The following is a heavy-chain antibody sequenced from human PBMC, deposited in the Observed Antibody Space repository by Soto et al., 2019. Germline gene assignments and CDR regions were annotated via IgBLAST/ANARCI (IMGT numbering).Heavy chain of an antibody. CDR1: GYTFTSYG. Sequence: QVQLEQSGAEVQKPGASVQVSCKASGYTFTSYGISWVRQAPGQGLEWMGRISAYHGNTNYAQKLQGRVTMTTDPATIAAYMELSSLRSDDTAVYYWARVVGALGLWFDPWGQGTLVTVSS. D-gene: IGHD2-15*01. V-gene: IGHV1-18*01. J-gene: IGHJ5*02. CDR3: ARVVGALGLWFDP. CDR2: ISAYHGNT.